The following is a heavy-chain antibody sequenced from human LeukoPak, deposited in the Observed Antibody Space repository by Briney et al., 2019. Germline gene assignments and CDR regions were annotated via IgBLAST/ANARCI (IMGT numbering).Heavy chain of an antibody. J-gene: IGHJ4*02. CDR3: ARAASYGDYYLYYFDY. CDR2: ISSSGSTI. Sequence: GGSLRLSCAASGFTFSSYEMNWVRQAPGKGLEWVSYISSSGSTIYYADSVKGRFTISRDNAKNSLYLQMNSLRAEDTAVYYCARAASYGDYYLYYFDYWGQGTLVTVSS. D-gene: IGHD4-17*01. V-gene: IGHV3-48*03. CDR1: GFTFSSYE.